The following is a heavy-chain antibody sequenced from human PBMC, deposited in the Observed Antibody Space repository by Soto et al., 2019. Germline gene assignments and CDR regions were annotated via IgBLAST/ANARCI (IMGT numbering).Heavy chain of an antibody. CDR3: ARRSQITSLRGIDV. CDR1: GDSISSSSDY. D-gene: IGHD1-20*01. Sequence: SETLSLTCTVSGDSISSSSDYWGWIRQPPGKGLEWIGSIYYSGSTYYNPSLKSRVTISVDTSKIQFSLKLSSVTAADTAVYYCARRSQITSLRGIDVWGQGTTVTVSS. CDR2: IYYSGST. J-gene: IGHJ6*02. V-gene: IGHV4-39*01.